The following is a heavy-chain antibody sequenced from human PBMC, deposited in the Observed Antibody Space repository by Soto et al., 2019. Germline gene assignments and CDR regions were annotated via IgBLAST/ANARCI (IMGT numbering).Heavy chain of an antibody. CDR2: IYYSGNT. Sequence: PSETLSLTCAVSGGSMRSGDYSWSWIRQPPGKGLEWIGYIYYSGNTYYNPSLKSRVTISVDRSKNQFSLKLSSVTAAETAVYYCARDGENIVVVVAASDYYGMDVWGQGTTVTVSS. V-gene: IGHV4-30-2*01. CDR3: ARDGENIVVVVAASDYYGMDV. CDR1: GGSMRSGDYS. J-gene: IGHJ6*02. D-gene: IGHD2-15*01.